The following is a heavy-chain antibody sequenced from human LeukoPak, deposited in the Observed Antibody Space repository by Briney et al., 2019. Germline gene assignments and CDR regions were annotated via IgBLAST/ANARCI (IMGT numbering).Heavy chain of an antibody. CDR3: ARQSGLFDP. D-gene: IGHD3-10*01. Sequence: SETLSLTCTVSGGSISSGSYYWSWVRQPAGKGREWVGRIYPSGTTNDNPSLNSRVTISVDTSKNQFSLKLRSVTAADTAVYYCARQSGLFDPWGQGTLVTVSS. J-gene: IGHJ5*02. CDR1: GGSISSGSYY. V-gene: IGHV4-61*02. CDR2: IYPSGTT.